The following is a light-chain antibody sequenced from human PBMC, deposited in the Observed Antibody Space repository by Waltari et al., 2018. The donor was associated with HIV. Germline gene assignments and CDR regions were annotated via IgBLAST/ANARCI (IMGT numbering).Light chain of an antibody. J-gene: IGLJ2*01. CDR3: CAYAGSTTYVI. V-gene: IGLV2-23*02. CDR1: SSDVGGYKL. Sequence: QSALTQPASVSGSPGQSITISCTGTSSDVGGYKLVSWYPQHPGKAPKLMIYEVSQLPAGVSNRFSGSKAGNTASLTISGLQAEDDADYYCCAYAGSTTYVIFGGGTKLTVL. CDR2: EVS.